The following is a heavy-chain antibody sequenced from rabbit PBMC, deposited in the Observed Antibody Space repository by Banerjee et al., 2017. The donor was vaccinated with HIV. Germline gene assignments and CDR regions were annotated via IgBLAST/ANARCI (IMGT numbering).Heavy chain of an antibody. V-gene: IGHV1S45*01. Sequence: QEQLEESGGDLVKPEGSLTLTCKASGFSFSNGYVMCWVRQAPGKGLEWIGDIYAGKDRTYYASWAKGRFTISKTSSTTVTLQMTSLTAADTATYFCARSVAGADWSYALWGPGTLVTVS. D-gene: IGHD8-1*01. J-gene: IGHJ4*01. CDR3: ARSVAGADWSYAL. CDR2: IYAGKDRT. CDR1: GFSFSNGYV.